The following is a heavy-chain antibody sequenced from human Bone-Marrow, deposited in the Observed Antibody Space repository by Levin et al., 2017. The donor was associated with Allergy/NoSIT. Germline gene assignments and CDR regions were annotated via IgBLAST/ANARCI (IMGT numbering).Heavy chain of an antibody. Sequence: GASVKVSCAASGFDFSTFHIHWVRQAPGKGLEWVSSISGSSSYIYYAESVRGRLTISRDNAKNSLYLQMTGLRAEDTAVYYCARLGTTFGTFLTEYYHGLDVWGQGTTVNVSS. CDR2: ISGSSSYI. J-gene: IGHJ6*02. CDR1: GFDFSTFH. CDR3: ARLGTTFGTFLTEYYHGLDV. D-gene: IGHD3-3*01. V-gene: IGHV3-21*06.